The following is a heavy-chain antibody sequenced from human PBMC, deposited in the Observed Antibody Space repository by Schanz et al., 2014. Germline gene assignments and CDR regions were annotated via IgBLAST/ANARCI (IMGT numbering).Heavy chain of an antibody. CDR1: GDSISSSRYC. Sequence: QLQLQESGPGLVKPSETLSLTCTVSGDSISSSRYCWGWIRQPPGKGLEWIGSIYYSGSTYYNPSLKRRATISVDTSTTHFSLKLRSVTAADTAVYYCARPGAYCGGDCYDYWGQGTLVTVSS. J-gene: IGHJ4*02. D-gene: IGHD2-21*01. CDR2: IYYSGST. V-gene: IGHV4-39*01. CDR3: ARPGAYCGGDCYDY.